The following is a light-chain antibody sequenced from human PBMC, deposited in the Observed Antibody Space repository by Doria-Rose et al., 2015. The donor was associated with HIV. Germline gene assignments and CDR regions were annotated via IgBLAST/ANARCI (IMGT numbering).Light chain of an antibody. V-gene: IGLV3-19*01. J-gene: IGLJ3*02. CDR2: GKN. Sequence: QQKPGQAPVLVIYGKNNRPSGIPDRFSGSSSGNTASLTITGAQAEDEADYYCNSRDSSANLWVFGGGTKLTVL. CDR3: NSRDSSANLWV.